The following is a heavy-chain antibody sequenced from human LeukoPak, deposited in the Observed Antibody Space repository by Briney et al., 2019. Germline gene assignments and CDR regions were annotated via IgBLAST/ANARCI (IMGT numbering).Heavy chain of an antibody. V-gene: IGHV3-23*01. CDR3: AKGTFYYGSGSYCMDV. D-gene: IGHD3-10*01. CDR2: ISSTDAGT. J-gene: IGHJ6*04. Sequence: PGGSLRLSCAASGFSLSSYAMSWVRQAPGKGLEWVSAISSTDAGTYHADSVRGRFTISRDNSRDTLHLQVNSLRAEDTAVYYCAKGTFYYGSGSYCMDVWGKGTTVTVSS. CDR1: GFSLSSYA.